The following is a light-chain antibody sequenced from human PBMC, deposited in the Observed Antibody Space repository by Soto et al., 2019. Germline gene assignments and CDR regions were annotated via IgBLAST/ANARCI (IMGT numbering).Light chain of an antibody. CDR1: QTISSW. Sequence: DMHMTHSPPTLSASVGVTVTITSGASQTISSWLAWYQQKPGKAPKVLILVASSLESGVPSRFSGSGSGTDFTLTISSLQPEDFATYYCQQSYSSRLTFGGGTKVDIK. V-gene: IGKV1-5*01. J-gene: IGKJ4*01. CDR2: VAS. CDR3: QQSYSSRLT.